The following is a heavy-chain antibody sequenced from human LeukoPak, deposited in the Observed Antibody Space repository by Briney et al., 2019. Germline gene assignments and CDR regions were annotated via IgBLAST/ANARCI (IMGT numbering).Heavy chain of an antibody. V-gene: IGHV3-11*06. CDR2: ISSRTSSHT. CDR3: ARVKGDYCVDY. J-gene: IGHJ4*02. CDR1: GFTFSEYY. Sequence: PGGSPRLSCAASGFTFSEYYMSWIRQAPGKGLEWVSYISSRTSSHTKYADSVKGRFTISRDNAKNSLYLQMNSLRAEDTAVYCCARVKGDYCVDYWGQGTVVTVSS. D-gene: IGHD4-17*01.